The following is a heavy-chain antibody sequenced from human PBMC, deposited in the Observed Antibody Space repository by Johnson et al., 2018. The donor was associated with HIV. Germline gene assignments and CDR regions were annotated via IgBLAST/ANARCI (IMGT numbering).Heavy chain of an antibody. V-gene: IGHV3-74*02. CDR3: ALSGGAAAYDAFDI. Sequence: VQLVESGGGVVQPGRSLRLSCVASGFTFSSYWMHWVRQAPGKGLVWVSRINSDGSTTSYADSVKGRFTISRDNAKNTLYLQMNRLRAEDTAVYYCALSGGAAAYDAFDIWGQGTMVTVSS. CDR2: INSDGSTT. CDR1: GFTFSSYW. D-gene: IGHD6-13*01. J-gene: IGHJ3*02.